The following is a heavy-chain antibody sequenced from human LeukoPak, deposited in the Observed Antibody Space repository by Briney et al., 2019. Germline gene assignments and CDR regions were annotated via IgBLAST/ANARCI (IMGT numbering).Heavy chain of an antibody. CDR2: IYHSGST. D-gene: IGHD3-10*01. Sequence: SETLSLTCAVSGGSISSGGYSWSWIRQPPGKGLEWIGYIYHSGSTYYNPSLKSRVTISVDRSKNQFSLKLSSVTAADTAVYYCARDGSGSYASYWYFDLWGRGTLVTVSS. J-gene: IGHJ2*01. V-gene: IGHV4-30-2*01. CDR1: GGSISSGGYS. CDR3: ARDGSGSYASYWYFDL.